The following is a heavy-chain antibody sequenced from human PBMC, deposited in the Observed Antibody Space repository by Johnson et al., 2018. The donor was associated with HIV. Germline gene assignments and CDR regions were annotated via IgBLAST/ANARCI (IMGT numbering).Heavy chain of an antibody. CDR1: GFTFSSYA. Sequence: QVQLVESGGGVVQPGRSLRLSCAPSGFTFSSYAMHWVRQAPGKGLEWVAVISYDGSNKYYADSVKGRFTISRDNSKNTLYLHMNSLRAEDTAVYYCARDTGGGEPYDICGQGTMVTVSS. CDR2: ISYDGSNK. V-gene: IGHV3-30*04. CDR3: ARDTGGGEPYDI. J-gene: IGHJ3*02. D-gene: IGHD2-21*01.